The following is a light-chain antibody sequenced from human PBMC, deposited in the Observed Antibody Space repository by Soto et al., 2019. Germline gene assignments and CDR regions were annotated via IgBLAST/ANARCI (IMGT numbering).Light chain of an antibody. CDR2: KAS. Sequence: DIQMTQSPSTLSASVGDRVTITCRTSQSVSGWMAWYQKKPGKAPNLLIYKASTLERGVPSRFSGSRSGTEFTLTISSLQPDDSATYYCQQYRDYWTFGQGTKVEV. CDR1: QSVSGW. J-gene: IGKJ1*01. V-gene: IGKV1-5*03. CDR3: QQYRDYWT.